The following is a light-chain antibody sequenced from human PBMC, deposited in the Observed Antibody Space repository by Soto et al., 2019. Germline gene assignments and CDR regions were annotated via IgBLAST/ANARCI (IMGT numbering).Light chain of an antibody. Sequence: DIQMTQSRSTLSASVGDRVTITCRASQSISSWLAWYQQKPGKAPKLLIYKASSLESGVPSRFSGSGSGTEFTLTISSLQPDDFATYYCQQYNSYSTFGQGTKVEIK. V-gene: IGKV1-5*03. CDR1: QSISSW. J-gene: IGKJ1*01. CDR2: KAS. CDR3: QQYNSYST.